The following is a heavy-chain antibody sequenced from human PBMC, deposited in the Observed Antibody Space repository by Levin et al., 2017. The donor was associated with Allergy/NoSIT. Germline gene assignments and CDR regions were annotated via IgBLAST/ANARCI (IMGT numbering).Heavy chain of an antibody. CDR2: ITGDAEDT. V-gene: IGHV3-23*01. J-gene: IGHJ4*02. Sequence: GGSLRLSCAASGFTFSNYAMNWVRQAAGKGLEWVSAITGDAEDTHYADSVKGRFTISRDNSKNTVYLQMNSLRAEDTAIYYCAKGITIFGVGRLDCWGQGTLVTVSS. CDR1: GFTFSNYA. CDR3: AKGITIFGVGRLDC. D-gene: IGHD3-3*01.